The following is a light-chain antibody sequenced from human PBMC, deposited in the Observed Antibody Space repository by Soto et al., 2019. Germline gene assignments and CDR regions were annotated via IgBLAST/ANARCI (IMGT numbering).Light chain of an antibody. J-gene: IGLJ7*01. Sequence: QSVLTQPPPVSGAPGQRVTISCTGSSSNIGAGYEVHWYQHLPGKAPKLLIYGNTNRPSGVPDRFSGSKSGTSASLAITGLQAEDEADYYCQSYDSSLSASYVFGGGTQLTVL. CDR2: GNT. CDR3: QSYDSSLSASYV. CDR1: SSNIGAGYE. V-gene: IGLV1-40*01.